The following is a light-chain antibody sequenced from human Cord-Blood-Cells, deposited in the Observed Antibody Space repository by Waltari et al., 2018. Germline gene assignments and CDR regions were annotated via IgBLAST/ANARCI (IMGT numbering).Light chain of an antibody. J-gene: IGLJ1*01. Sequence: QSALTQPASVSGSPGQSITISCTGTSSDVGGYHYVSWYQQHPGKAPKLMIYDVSNRPEGVSNRFSGSKSGNTASLPISGLQAEDEADYYCSSYTSSSTYVFGTGTKVTVL. V-gene: IGLV2-14*01. CDR3: SSYTSSSTYV. CDR1: SSDVGGYHY. CDR2: DVS.